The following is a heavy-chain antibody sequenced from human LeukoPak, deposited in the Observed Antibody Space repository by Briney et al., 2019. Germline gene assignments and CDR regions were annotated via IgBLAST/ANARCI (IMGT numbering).Heavy chain of an antibody. Sequence: GGSLRLSCAASGFTFSSYGMHWVRQAPGKGLEWVAAVSYDGSNKYFADSVKGRFTISRDNSRNTLYLQMNSLRAEDTAVYYCARSYCSSTSCYADYWGQGTLVTVSS. D-gene: IGHD2-2*01. CDR1: GFTFSSYG. V-gene: IGHV3-30*03. J-gene: IGHJ4*02. CDR2: VSYDGSNK. CDR3: ARSYCSSTSCYADY.